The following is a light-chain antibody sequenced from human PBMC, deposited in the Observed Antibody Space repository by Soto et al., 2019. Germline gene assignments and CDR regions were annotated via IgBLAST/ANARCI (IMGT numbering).Light chain of an antibody. CDR3: SSYTSSSTLNYV. J-gene: IGLJ1*01. CDR1: SSDVGGYNY. V-gene: IGLV2-14*01. Sequence: QSALTQPASVSGSPGQPITISCTGTSSDVGGYNYVSWYQQHPGKAPKLMIYDVSNRLSGVSNRFSGSKSGNTASLTISGLQAEDEADYYCSSYTSSSTLNYVFGTGTKVTVL. CDR2: DVS.